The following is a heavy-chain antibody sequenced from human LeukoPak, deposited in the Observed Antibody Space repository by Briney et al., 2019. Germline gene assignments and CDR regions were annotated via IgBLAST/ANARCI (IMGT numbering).Heavy chain of an antibody. Sequence: SETLSLTCTVSGVPISSYYWSWIRQPPGKGLEWIGYIYYSGSTNYNPSLKSRVTISVDTSKNQFSLKLSSVTAADTAVYYCARDSQYCTSTSCYFDYWGQGTLVTVSS. CDR3: ARDSQYCTSTSCYFDY. V-gene: IGHV4-59*01. CDR2: IYYSGST. J-gene: IGHJ4*02. CDR1: GVPISSYY. D-gene: IGHD2-2*01.